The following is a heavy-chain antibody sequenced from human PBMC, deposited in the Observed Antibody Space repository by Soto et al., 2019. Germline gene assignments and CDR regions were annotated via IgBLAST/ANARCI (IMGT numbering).Heavy chain of an antibody. CDR2: IVVGSGNT. CDR3: AACLWFGELLPTTDWYFDL. V-gene: IGHV1-58*02. D-gene: IGHD3-10*01. J-gene: IGHJ2*01. Sequence: QMQLVQSGPEVKKPGTSVKVSCKASGFTFTSSAMQWVRQARGQRLEWIGWIVVGSGNTNYAQKFQERVTITRDMATSTADIELSSRRSEHTAVYYCAACLWFGELLPTTDWYFDLWGRGTLVTVSS. CDR1: GFTFTSSA.